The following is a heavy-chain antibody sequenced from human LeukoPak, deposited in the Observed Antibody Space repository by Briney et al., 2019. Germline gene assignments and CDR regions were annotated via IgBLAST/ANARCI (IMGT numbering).Heavy chain of an antibody. CDR3: AKGSVGNADFAS. V-gene: IGHV3-23*01. CDR2: IIVSGTT. D-gene: IGHD6-25*01. CDR1: GFSLSDYA. Sequence: GGSLRLSCAVSGFSLSDYAMHWVRQAPGKGLEWVSSIIVSGTTYYADSVKGRFTISRDSFRGTLFLQMDSLRVEDTAVYFCAKGSVGNADFASWGQGALVTVSS. J-gene: IGHJ4*02.